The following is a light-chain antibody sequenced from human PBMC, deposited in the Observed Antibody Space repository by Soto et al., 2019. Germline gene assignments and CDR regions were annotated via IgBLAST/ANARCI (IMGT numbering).Light chain of an antibody. V-gene: IGLV2-14*01. CDR1: SSDVGGYNY. J-gene: IGLJ1*01. CDR3: SSYTSSSTLSYV. Sequence: QSVLTQPASVSGSPGQSITISCTGTSSDVGGYNYVSWYQQHPGKAPKLMIYEVSNRPSGVSNRFSGSKSGNTASLTISGLQAEDEADYYCSSYTSSSTLSYVFGTGTKV. CDR2: EVS.